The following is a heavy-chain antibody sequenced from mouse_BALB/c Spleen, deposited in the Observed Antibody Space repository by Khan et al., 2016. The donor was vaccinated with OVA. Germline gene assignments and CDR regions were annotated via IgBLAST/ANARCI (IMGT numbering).Heavy chain of an antibody. Sequence: EVELVESGGGLVQPGGSRKLSCVASGFTFSSFGMHWVRQAPERGLEWVAYVSFGSASSYYADTVKGRFTISRDKSKNTLFLQMTSLRSEDTAIYYCARSMITTWYFDVWGAGTTVTFSS. J-gene: IGHJ1*01. CDR3: ARSMITTWYFDV. D-gene: IGHD2-4*01. CDR2: VSFGSASS. CDR1: GFTFSSFG. V-gene: IGHV5-17*02.